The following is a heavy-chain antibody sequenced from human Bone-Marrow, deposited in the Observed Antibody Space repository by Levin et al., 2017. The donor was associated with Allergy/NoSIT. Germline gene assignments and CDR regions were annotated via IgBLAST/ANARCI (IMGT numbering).Heavy chain of an antibody. J-gene: IGHJ3*02. V-gene: IGHV3-23*01. CDR1: GFTFSSYA. Sequence: SGGSLRLSCAASGFTFSSYAMSWVRQAPGKGLEWVSAISGSGGSTYYADSVKGRFTISRDNSKNTLYLQMNSLRAEDTAVYYCAKVSRTVPSDLEGAFDIWGQGTMVTVSS. CDR2: ISGSGGST. D-gene: IGHD3-3*01. CDR3: AKVSRTVPSDLEGAFDI.